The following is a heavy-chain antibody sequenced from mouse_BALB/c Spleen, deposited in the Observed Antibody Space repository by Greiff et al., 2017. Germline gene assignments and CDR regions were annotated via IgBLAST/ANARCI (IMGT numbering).Heavy chain of an antibody. V-gene: IGHV14-3*02. D-gene: IGHD2-4*01. J-gene: IGHJ3*01. CDR3: ASLSSSTMITAWFAY. CDR2: IDPANGNT. Sequence: VQLKQSGAELVKPGASVKLSCTASGFNIKDTYMHWVKQRPEQGLEWIGRIDPANGNTKYDPKFQGKATITADTSSNTAYLQLSSLTSEDTAVYYCASLSSSTMITAWFAYWGQGTLVTVSA. CDR1: GFNIKDTY.